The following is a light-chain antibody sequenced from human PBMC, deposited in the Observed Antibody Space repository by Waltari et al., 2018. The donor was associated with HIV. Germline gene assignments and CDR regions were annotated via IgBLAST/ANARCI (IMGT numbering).Light chain of an antibody. CDR3: QHFGTSST. CDR2: AAH. CDR1: ESVSSSF. J-gene: IGKJ5*01. V-gene: IGKV3-20*01. Sequence: EIVLTQSPGTLYLSPGERATVSCSANESVSSSFVAWYQHKPGQAPRLLIYAAHNRATGIPDRFSGSGSGTDFTLSISRLEPQDFAAYYCQHFGTSSTFGQGTRL.